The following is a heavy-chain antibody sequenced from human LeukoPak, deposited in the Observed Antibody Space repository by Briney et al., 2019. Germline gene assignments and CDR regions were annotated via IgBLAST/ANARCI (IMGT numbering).Heavy chain of an antibody. D-gene: IGHD3-22*01. Sequence: GGSLRLSCAASGFTFSSYAMSWVRQAPGKGLEWVSAISGSGGSTYYADSVKGRFTTSRDNSKNTLYLQMNSLRAEDTAVYYCAKAPYYYDSSGYSPFDYWGQGTLVTVSS. J-gene: IGHJ4*02. CDR1: GFTFSSYA. CDR2: ISGSGGST. CDR3: AKAPYYYDSSGYSPFDY. V-gene: IGHV3-23*01.